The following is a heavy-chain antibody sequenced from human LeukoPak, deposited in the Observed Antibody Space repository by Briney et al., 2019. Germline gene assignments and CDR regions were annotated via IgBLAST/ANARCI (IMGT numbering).Heavy chain of an antibody. CDR2: IYYSGST. Sequence: PSETLSLTCTVSGGSSSSSSYYWGWIRQPPGKGLEWIGSIYYSGSTYYNPSLKSRVTISVDTSKNQFSLKLSSVTAADTAVYYCAREYSGSYYWGQGTLVTVSS. J-gene: IGHJ4*02. V-gene: IGHV4-39*02. CDR1: GGSSSSSSYY. D-gene: IGHD1-26*01. CDR3: AREYSGSYY.